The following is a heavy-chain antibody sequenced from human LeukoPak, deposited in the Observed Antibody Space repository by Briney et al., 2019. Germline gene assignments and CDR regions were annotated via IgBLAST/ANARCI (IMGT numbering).Heavy chain of an antibody. J-gene: IGHJ1*01. V-gene: IGHV1-18*01. D-gene: IGHD5-12*01. CDR2: ISAYNGNT. CDR1: GYSFNNYG. Sequence: GASVKVSCKTSGYSFNNYGISWVRQAPGQGLEWMGWISAYNGNTNSAQRVQGRLVLTTDRSTNTVYVELRSLTSDDTAVYYCARDHVPRTHYSSNGLIWGQGTLVTVSS. CDR3: ARDHVPRTHYSSNGLI.